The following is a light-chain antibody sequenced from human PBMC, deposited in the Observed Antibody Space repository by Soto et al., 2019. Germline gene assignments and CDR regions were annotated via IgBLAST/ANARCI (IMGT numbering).Light chain of an antibody. Sequence: QSVLTQPPSASGSPGQSVTISCTGTSSDVGGYNYVSWYQQHPGKAPKLMIYEVSRRPSGVPDRFSGSKSGNTASLTVSGLQADDDADYYCSSYAGSNNLRLFGGGTKLTVL. CDR3: SSYAGSNNLRL. CDR1: SSDVGGYNY. CDR2: EVS. V-gene: IGLV2-8*01. J-gene: IGLJ3*02.